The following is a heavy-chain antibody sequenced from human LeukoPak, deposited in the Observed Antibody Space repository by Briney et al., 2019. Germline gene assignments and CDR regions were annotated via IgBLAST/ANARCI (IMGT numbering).Heavy chain of an antibody. Sequence: ASVKVSCKASGYTFTSYDINWVRQATGQGLEWMGWTNPNSGNTGYAQKFQGRVTITRNTSISTAYMELSSLRSEDTAVYYCARGAPTGTENNWFDPWGQGTLVTVSS. D-gene: IGHD1-1*01. V-gene: IGHV1-8*03. CDR3: ARGAPTGTENNWFDP. CDR1: GYTFTSYD. J-gene: IGHJ5*02. CDR2: TNPNSGNT.